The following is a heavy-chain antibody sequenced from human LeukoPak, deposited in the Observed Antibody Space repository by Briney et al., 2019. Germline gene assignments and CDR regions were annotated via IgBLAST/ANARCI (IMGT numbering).Heavy chain of an antibody. CDR1: GGSISSYY. CDR2: IYYSGST. Sequence: PSETLSLTCTVSGGSISSYYWSWIRQPPGKGLEWIGYIYYSGSTNYNPSLKSRVTILVDTSKNQFSLNLISVTAADTAVYYCATGAGDFDHWGQGILVTVSS. V-gene: IGHV4-59*12. CDR3: ATGAGDFDH. J-gene: IGHJ4*02. D-gene: IGHD1-14*01.